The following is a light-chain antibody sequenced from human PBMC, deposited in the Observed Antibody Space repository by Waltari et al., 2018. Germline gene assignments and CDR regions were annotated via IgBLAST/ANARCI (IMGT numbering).Light chain of an antibody. Sequence: EIVLTQSPATLSLSPGARATLSCRASQSVRSYLAWYQQKPGQAPRLLIYDTSNRASGIPARFSGSGSGTDFSLSISSLEPEDFAVYYCQQRHNWPLTFGGGTKVEIK. CDR3: QQRHNWPLT. V-gene: IGKV3-11*01. CDR1: QSVRSY. J-gene: IGKJ4*01. CDR2: DTS.